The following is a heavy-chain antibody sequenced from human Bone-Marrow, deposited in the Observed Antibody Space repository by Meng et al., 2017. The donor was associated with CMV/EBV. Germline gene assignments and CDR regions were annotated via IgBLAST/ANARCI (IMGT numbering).Heavy chain of an antibody. CDR2: MNPNSGNT. Sequence: ASVKVSCKTSGYTFTSYDINWLRQATGQGIEWMGWMNPNSGNTGDAQKFQGRITMTRDTSTSTAYMELSSLRSEDTAVYFCARGGGTVRFLEWLNYWGQGTLVTVPS. J-gene: IGHJ4*02. CDR1: GYTFTSYD. D-gene: IGHD3-3*01. V-gene: IGHV1-8*01. CDR3: ARGGGTVRFLEWLNY.